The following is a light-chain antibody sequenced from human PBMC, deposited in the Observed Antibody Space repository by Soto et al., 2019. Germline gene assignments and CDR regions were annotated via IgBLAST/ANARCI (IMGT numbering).Light chain of an antibody. Sequence: DILISQSPATLSVSPGERAILSCRASQNIGTNLFWYQQKPGQAPRLLLYGASTRATGVPARFSGSGSGTDFTLTVSSLQSEDFAVYYCQQYYNWPPWTFALGTKVAIK. J-gene: IGKJ1*01. CDR2: GAS. CDR3: QQYYNWPPWT. CDR1: QNIGTN. V-gene: IGKV3-15*01.